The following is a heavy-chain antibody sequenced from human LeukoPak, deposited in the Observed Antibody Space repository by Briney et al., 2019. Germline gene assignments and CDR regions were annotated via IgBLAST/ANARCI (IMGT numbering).Heavy chain of an antibody. Sequence: SETLSLTCPVSGASISRYYWSWLRQPPGKGLEWIGYIYYSGSTNYNPSLKSRVTISVDTSKNQFSLKLSSVTAADTAVYYCARGQVWFDYWGQGTLVTVSS. V-gene: IGHV4-59*01. CDR3: ARGQVWFDY. CDR1: GASISRYY. CDR2: IYYSGST. J-gene: IGHJ4*02.